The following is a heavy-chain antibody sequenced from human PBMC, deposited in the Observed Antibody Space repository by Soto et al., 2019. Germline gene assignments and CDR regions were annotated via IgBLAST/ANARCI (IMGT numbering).Heavy chain of an antibody. CDR1: GGSFRNYG. J-gene: IGHJ6*02. Sequence: QVQLVQSGAEVKKPGSSVRVSCKVSGGSFRNYGITWVRQSPGQGLEWMGGIMPVFGTAVYAQKFQGRVTISADEFTTTASLELSSLSSDDTAVYFCARGRDYDLLTAREYALDVWGQGTTVTV. CDR2: IMPVFGTA. V-gene: IGHV1-69*01. CDR3: ARGRDYDLLTAREYALDV. D-gene: IGHD3-9*01.